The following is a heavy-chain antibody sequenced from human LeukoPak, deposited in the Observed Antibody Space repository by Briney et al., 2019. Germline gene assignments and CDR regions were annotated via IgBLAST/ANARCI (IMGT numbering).Heavy chain of an antibody. D-gene: IGHD3-3*01. CDR2: IIPIFGTA. CDR3: AREWAPYYDFWSGYRGHDY. Sequence: ASVKVSCKASGGTFSSYAISWVRQAPGQGLEWMGRIIPIFGTANYAQKFQGRVTITADESTSTAYMELSSLRSEDTAVYYCAREWAPYYDFWSGYRGHDYWGQGTRVTVSS. J-gene: IGHJ4*02. V-gene: IGHV1-69*13. CDR1: GGTFSSYA.